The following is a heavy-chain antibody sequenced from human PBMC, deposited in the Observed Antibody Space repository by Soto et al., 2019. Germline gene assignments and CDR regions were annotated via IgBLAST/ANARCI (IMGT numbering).Heavy chain of an antibody. Sequence: QVQLQESGPGLVKPSETLSLTCTVSGGSISSYYWSWIRQPPGKGLDYIGYIHYSGSTNYNPSPKSRVTISLDTSKNQFSLTLSSVTTADTAVYYCARHGLGLDYWGQGTLVTLSS. V-gene: IGHV4-59*08. CDR2: IHYSGST. J-gene: IGHJ4*02. CDR1: GGSISSYY. CDR3: ARHGLGLDY. D-gene: IGHD1-26*01.